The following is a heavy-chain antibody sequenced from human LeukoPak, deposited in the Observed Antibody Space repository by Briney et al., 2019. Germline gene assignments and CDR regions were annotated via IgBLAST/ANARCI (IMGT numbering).Heavy chain of an antibody. CDR1: GFTFSSYG. CDR3: AKDQDIAAADYYFDY. CDR2: ISYDGNKR. V-gene: IGHV3-30*18. J-gene: IGHJ4*02. Sequence: PGRSLRLSCAASGFTFSSYGMHWVRQAPGKGLEWVAVISYDGNKRYSADSVKGRFTISRDNSKNTLYLQMNSLRAEDTAVYYCAKDQDIAAADYYFDYWGQGTLVTVSS. D-gene: IGHD6-13*01.